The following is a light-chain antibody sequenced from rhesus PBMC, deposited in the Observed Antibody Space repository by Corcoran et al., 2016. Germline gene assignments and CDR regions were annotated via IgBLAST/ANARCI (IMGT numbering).Light chain of an antibody. CDR2: HDG. J-gene: IGLJ1*01. V-gene: IGLV3-44*01. Sequence: SYDLTQPPSVSVSTGQTARITCGGDNIRTEDVNRYQQKPPQAPVPVISHDGERPPVIPERFSGSKSGDTAILTIRRVAAGDETPYYCQVWDTIGDLSYIFGTGSRLAV. CDR3: QVWDTIGDLSYI. CDR1: NIRTED.